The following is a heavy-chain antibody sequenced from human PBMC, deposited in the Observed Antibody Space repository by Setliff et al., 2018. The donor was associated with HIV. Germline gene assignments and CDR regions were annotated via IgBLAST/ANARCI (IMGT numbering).Heavy chain of an antibody. D-gene: IGHD6-6*01. CDR3: ARAWVFDSSSNDAFDI. V-gene: IGHV3-48*01. CDR2: ISSSTSTI. J-gene: IGHJ3*02. CDR1: GFIFSSYS. Sequence: GGSLRLSCAASGFIFSSYSMNWVRQAPGKGLEWVSYISSSTSTIYYADSVKGRFTISRDNAKNSLYLQMNGLRAEDTAVYYCARAWVFDSSSNDAFDIWGQGTMVTVSS.